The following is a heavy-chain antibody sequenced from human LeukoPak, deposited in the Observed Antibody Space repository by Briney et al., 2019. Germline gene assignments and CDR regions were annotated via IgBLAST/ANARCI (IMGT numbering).Heavy chain of an antibody. D-gene: IGHD5-12*01. Sequence: ETLSLTCTVSGYSINSGHYWGWIRQPPGKRLEWIGSIHYSASAYYNPTLKSRVTISVDASKDQFSLNLTSVTAADAAVYYCARDLGYSGFDWAPWGQGTLVTVSS. V-gene: IGHV4-38-2*02. J-gene: IGHJ5*02. CDR3: ARDLGYSGFDWAP. CDR2: IHYSASA. CDR1: GYSINSGHY.